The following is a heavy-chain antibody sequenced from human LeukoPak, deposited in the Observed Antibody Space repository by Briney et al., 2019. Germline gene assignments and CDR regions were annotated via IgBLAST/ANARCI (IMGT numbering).Heavy chain of an antibody. Sequence: SETLSLTGTVSGGSISYFYWSWIRPSPGKGRVWIGYIHYSGTPNYNPSLKSRVTISVDTSKNQFSLQLRSVTAADTAVYYCAREDPQTTVPEGMDVWGQGTTVTVSS. J-gene: IGHJ6*02. CDR1: GGSISYFY. CDR3: AREDPQTTVPEGMDV. V-gene: IGHV4-59*01. D-gene: IGHD4-17*01. CDR2: IHYSGTP.